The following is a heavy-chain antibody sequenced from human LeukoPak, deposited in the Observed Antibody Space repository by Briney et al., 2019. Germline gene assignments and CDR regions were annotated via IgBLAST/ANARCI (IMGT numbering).Heavy chain of an antibody. CDR1: GYSISSGYY. V-gene: IGHV4-38-2*02. D-gene: IGHD5-18*01. Sequence: SETLSLTCTVSGYSISSGYYWGWIRQPPGKGLEWIGSIYHSGSTYYNPSLKSRVTISVDTSKNQFSLKLSSVTAADTAMYYCARVQLWPPSQFDYWGQGTLVTVSS. J-gene: IGHJ4*02. CDR2: IYHSGST. CDR3: ARVQLWPPSQFDY.